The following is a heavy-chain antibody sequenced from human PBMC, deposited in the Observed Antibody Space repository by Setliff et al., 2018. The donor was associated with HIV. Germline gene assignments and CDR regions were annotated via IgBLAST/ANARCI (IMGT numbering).Heavy chain of an antibody. Sequence: PGGSLRLSCAASGFTFSSYWMSWVRQAPGKGLEWVANIKQDGSEMYYVDSVKGRFTISRDNAKNSLFLQMKSLRAEDTGVYYCARDFYGSRSPPCGYWGQGTLVTVSS. CDR2: IKQDGSEM. V-gene: IGHV3-7*01. D-gene: IGHD3-10*01. CDR1: GFTFSSYW. CDR3: ARDFYGSRSPPCGY. J-gene: IGHJ4*02.